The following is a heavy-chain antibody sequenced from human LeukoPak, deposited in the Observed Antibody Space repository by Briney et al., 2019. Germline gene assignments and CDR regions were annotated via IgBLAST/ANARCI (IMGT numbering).Heavy chain of an antibody. CDR1: GFTVGSNY. CDR2: ISGGGAT. CDR3: ATRGAPGYYYGMDV. Sequence: GGSLRLSCAASGFTVGSNYMSWVRQAPGKGLEWVSIISGGGATSYADSVKGSFTISRDNSRNTLYLQMNSLRAEDTAVYYCATRGAPGYYYGMDVWGQGTTVTVSS. D-gene: IGHD1-26*01. V-gene: IGHV3-66*01. J-gene: IGHJ6*02.